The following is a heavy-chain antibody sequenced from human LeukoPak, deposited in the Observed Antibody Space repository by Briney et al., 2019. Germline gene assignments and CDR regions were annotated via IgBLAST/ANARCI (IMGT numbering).Heavy chain of an antibody. V-gene: IGHV3-11*06. D-gene: IGHD2-15*01. Sequence: GGSLRLSCAASGFTVSDYYMSWIRQAPGKGLECISYISSCSSDTNYADSVKGRFTISRDNAKNSLYLQMNSLRAEDTAVYCARYGYLDVWGKGTTVTVSS. CDR2: ISSCSSDT. CDR1: GFTVSDYY. CDR3: ARYGYLDV. J-gene: IGHJ6*04.